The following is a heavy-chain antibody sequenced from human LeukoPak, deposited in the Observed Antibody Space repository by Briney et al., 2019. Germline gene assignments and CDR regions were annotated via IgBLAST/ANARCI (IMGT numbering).Heavy chain of an antibody. V-gene: IGHV3-64D*09. Sequence: GGSLRLSCSASGFTFSDYDMHWVRQAPGKGLEYVSAITRSGDTYYADSVKGRFTISRDNSKNTVYLQMSSLGGEDTAVYYCVSYSSLRFDYWGQGTLVTVSS. J-gene: IGHJ4*02. D-gene: IGHD6-13*01. CDR1: GFTFSDYD. CDR3: VSYSSLRFDY. CDR2: ITRSGDT.